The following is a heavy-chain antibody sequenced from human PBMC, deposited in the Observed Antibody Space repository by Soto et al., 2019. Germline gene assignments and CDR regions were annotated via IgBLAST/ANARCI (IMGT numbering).Heavy chain of an antibody. CDR1: GGTFSSYA. V-gene: IGHV1-69*12. CDR3: ASLAWDSSGYLSDL. D-gene: IGHD3-22*01. J-gene: IGHJ4*02. Sequence: QVQLVQSGAEVKKPGSSVKVSCKASGGTFSSYAISWVRQAPGQGLEWMGGIIPIFGTANYAQKFQGRVTXXAXEXXSTAYMELSSLRSEDTAVYYCASLAWDSSGYLSDLWGQGTLVTVSS. CDR2: IIPIFGTA.